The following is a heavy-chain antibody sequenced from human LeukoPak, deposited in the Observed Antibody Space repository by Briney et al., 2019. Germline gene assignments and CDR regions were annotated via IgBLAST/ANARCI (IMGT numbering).Heavy chain of an antibody. D-gene: IGHD6-13*01. CDR2: IYYSGST. J-gene: IGHJ4*02. Sequence: SETLSLTCTVSGGSISSSSYYWGWIRQPPGKGLEWIGSIYYSGSTYYNPSLKSRVTISVDTSKNQFSLKLSSVTAADTAVYYCASHSRIAAAGTLLGGPFDYWGQGTLVTVSS. CDR3: ASHSRIAAAGTLLGGPFDY. V-gene: IGHV4-39*07. CDR1: GGSISSSSYY.